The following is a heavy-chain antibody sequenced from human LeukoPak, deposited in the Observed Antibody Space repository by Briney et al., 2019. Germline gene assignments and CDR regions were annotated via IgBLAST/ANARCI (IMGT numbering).Heavy chain of an antibody. V-gene: IGHV1-2*02. CDR2: INPNSGGT. J-gene: IGHJ6*02. Sequence: GASVKVSCKASGYTFTGYYMHWVRQAPGQGLAWMGWINPNSGGTNYAQKFQGRVTMTRDTSISTAYMELSRLRSDDTAVYYCARDPVVTEYYYYGMDVWGQGTTVTVSS. CDR1: GYTFTGYY. CDR3: ARDPVVTEYYYYGMDV. D-gene: IGHD4-23*01.